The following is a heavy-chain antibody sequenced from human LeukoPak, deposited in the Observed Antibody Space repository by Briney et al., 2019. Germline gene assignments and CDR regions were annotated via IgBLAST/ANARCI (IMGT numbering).Heavy chain of an antibody. D-gene: IGHD1-26*01. J-gene: IGHJ6*02. CDR1: GYSFTSSW. CDR3: ARHPNVGATHYYYGMDV. CDR2: IYPGDSDT. Sequence: GESLKISCKGSGYSFTSSWIGWVRQMPGKGLEWMGIIYPGDSDTRYSPSFQGQVTISAGKSISTAYLQWSSLKASDTAMYYCARHPNVGATHYYYGMDVWGQGTTVTVSS. V-gene: IGHV5-51*01.